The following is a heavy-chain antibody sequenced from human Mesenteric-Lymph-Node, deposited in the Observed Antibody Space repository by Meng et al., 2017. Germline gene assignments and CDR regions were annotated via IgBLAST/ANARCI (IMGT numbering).Heavy chain of an antibody. CDR2: IYPGDSDT. D-gene: IGHD3-22*01. CDR3: ARRYYYDATSYFDS. Sequence: GESLKISCKGSGYRFSTYWIAWVRQMPGKGLEWMGIIYPGDSDTRYSPSFQGQVTFSADESISTAYLQWSSLKASDTAIYYCARRYYYDATSYFDSWGQGTLVTVSS. V-gene: IGHV5-51*01. CDR1: GYRFSTYW. J-gene: IGHJ4*02.